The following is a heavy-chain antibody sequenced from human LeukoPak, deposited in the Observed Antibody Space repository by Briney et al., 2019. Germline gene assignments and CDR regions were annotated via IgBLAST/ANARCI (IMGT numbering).Heavy chain of an antibody. Sequence: SETLSLTCAVSGGSISSSNWWSWVRQPPGKGLEWIGEIYHSGSTNYNPSLKSRVTISVDKSKNQFSLKLSSVTAADTAVYYCARVVDYGDYEGTDYWGQGTLVTVSS. J-gene: IGHJ4*02. CDR3: ARVVDYGDYEGTDY. D-gene: IGHD4-17*01. V-gene: IGHV4-4*02. CDR2: IYHSGST. CDR1: GGSISSSNW.